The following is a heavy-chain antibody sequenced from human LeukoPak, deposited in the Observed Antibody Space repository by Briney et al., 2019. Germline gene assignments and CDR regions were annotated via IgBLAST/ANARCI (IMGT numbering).Heavy chain of an antibody. J-gene: IGHJ4*01. V-gene: IGHV4-59*08. Sequence: SETLSLTCTVSGDSVRGVYWSWIRQPPGKGLEWIGYVYYSGDTNYNPSLKSRVTMSLDTSKNQVSLRLSSVTAADTAVYYCARHPFATPFDYWGRGTLLTVSS. CDR3: ARHPFATPFDY. CDR1: GDSVRGVY. CDR2: VYYSGDT. D-gene: IGHD2-15*01.